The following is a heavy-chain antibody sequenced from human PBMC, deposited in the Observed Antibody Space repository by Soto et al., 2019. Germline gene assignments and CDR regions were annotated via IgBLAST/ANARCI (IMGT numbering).Heavy chain of an antibody. CDR2: IYCDDDK. CDR1: GFSLNTNGMG. Sequence: QITLKESGPTLVRPTQTLTLTCSFSGFSLNTNGMGVGWIRQPPGKALEWLAFIYCDDDKRYSPSLKTRLTVTTDTSKNEVVLTLTNLDPLDTGTYYCAGCNYESGLDVWGQGTTVTVSS. D-gene: IGHD4-4*01. J-gene: IGHJ6*02. CDR3: AGCNYESGLDV. V-gene: IGHV2-5*02.